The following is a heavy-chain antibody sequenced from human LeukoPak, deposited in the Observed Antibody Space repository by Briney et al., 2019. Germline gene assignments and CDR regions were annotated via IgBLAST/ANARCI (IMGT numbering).Heavy chain of an antibody. V-gene: IGHV3-21*01. CDR2: VSSSSTYI. Sequence: GGSLRLSCAASGFTFSNYHMNWVRQAPGQGLEWVSSVSSSSTYISYADSVKGRFTISRDNAKNSLYLRMSSLRTEDTAVYWCARGPHYYDGSGHSYFDFWGQGILVIVSS. CDR3: ARGPHYYDGSGHSYFDF. D-gene: IGHD3-22*01. CDR1: GFTFSNYH. J-gene: IGHJ4*02.